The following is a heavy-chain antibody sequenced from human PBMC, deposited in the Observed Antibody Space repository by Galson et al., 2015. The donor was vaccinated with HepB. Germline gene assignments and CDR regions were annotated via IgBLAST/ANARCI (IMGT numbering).Heavy chain of an antibody. D-gene: IGHD5-24*01. CDR1: GYTFTAYY. V-gene: IGHV1-2*02. CDR3: ATSSGYSSDRGPFDY. Sequence: SVKVSCKASGYTFTAYYMHWVRQAPGQGLEWMAWINPKSGGTNFAQEFQGRVTMTRDTSISTAYLDLTNLTSDDTAVYFCATSSGYSSDRGPFDYWGQGTLVTVSS. CDR2: INPKSGGT. J-gene: IGHJ4*02.